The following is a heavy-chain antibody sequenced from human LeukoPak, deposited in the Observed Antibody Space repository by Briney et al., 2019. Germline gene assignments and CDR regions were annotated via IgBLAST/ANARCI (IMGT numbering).Heavy chain of an antibody. V-gene: IGHV4-38-2*02. D-gene: IGHD3-22*01. Sequence: SETLSLTCTVSGYSISSGHFWSWIRQPPGKGLEWIGRIYTSGSTNYNPSLKSRVTMSVDTSKNQFSLKLSSVTAADTAVYYCAREFPRHYDSSGYYFDAFDIWGQGTMVTVSS. CDR2: IYTSGST. J-gene: IGHJ3*02. CDR3: AREFPRHYDSSGYYFDAFDI. CDR1: GYSISSGHF.